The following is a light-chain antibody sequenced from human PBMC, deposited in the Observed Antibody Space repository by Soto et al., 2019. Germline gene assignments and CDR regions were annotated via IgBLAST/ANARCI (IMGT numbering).Light chain of an antibody. J-gene: IGKJ1*01. CDR3: QQRNDWPPWT. CDR2: DAS. CDR1: QSVSSH. Sequence: EIVLTQSPATLSLSAGERATLSCRASQSVSSHLAWYQQKPGQAPRLLIYDASIRATGIPARFSGSGSGTDFTLTISSLEPVDFAVYYCQQRNDWPPWTFGQGTKVEIK. V-gene: IGKV3-11*01.